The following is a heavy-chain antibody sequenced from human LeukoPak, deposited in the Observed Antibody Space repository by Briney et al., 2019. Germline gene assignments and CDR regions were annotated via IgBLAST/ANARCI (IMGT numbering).Heavy chain of an antibody. CDR3: ASNTVGATSAY. CDR2: INPNSGGT. V-gene: IGHV1-2*02. Sequence: ASVKVSCKGSGYTVTGYFIHWVRQAPGQGLEWMGWINPNSGGTHYALKFQGRVTMTRDTSISTAYMELSRLRSDDTAVYYCASNTVGATSAYWGQGSLVTVSS. D-gene: IGHD1-26*01. J-gene: IGHJ4*02. CDR1: GYTVTGYF.